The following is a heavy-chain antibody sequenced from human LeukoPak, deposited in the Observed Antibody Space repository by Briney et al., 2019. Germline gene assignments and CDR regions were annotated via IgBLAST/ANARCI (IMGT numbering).Heavy chain of an antibody. D-gene: IGHD1-1*01. CDR2: LSPDGSSS. CDR3: ARHGNWALDF. J-gene: IGHJ3*01. CDR1: GFSFSTYW. V-gene: IGHV3-74*01. Sequence: GSLRLSCAASGFSFSTYWMHWVRQAPGKGLVWVSRLSPDGSSSVYADSVKGRFTVSRDNAKNTVYLQMNSPRAEDTAVYFCARHGNWALDFWGRGTMVTVSS.